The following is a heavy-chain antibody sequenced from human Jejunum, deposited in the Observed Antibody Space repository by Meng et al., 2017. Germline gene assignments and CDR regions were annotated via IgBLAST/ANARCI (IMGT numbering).Heavy chain of an antibody. D-gene: IGHD3-9*01. V-gene: IGHV5-51*01. CDR1: GYSFISYW. J-gene: IGHJ6*02. CDR3: ARKDFDWSLGGMDV. Sequence: GGSLRLSCKVSGYSFISYWIGWVRQTPGKGLEWMGIIYPGDSETRYNPSFQGHVTMSVDRSINTAYLQWSSLQASDSAIYFCARKDFDWSLGGMDVWGQGTTVTVSS. CDR2: IYPGDSET.